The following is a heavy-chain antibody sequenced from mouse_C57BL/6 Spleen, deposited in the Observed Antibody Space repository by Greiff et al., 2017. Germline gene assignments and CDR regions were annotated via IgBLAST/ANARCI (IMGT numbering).Heavy chain of an antibody. CDR1: GYTFTSYW. Sequence: VQLQQPGAELVKPGASVKLSCKASGYTFTSYWMHWVKQRPGQGLEWIGMIHPNSGSTNYNEKFKSKATLTVDKSSSTAYMQLSSLTSEDSAVYYCAKRRDYDYDGTWFAYWRQGTLVTVSA. V-gene: IGHV1-64*01. CDR3: AKRRDYDYDGTWFAY. J-gene: IGHJ3*01. CDR2: IHPNSGST. D-gene: IGHD2-4*01.